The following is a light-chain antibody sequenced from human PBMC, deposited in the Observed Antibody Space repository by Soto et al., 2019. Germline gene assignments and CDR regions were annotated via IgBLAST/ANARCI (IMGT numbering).Light chain of an antibody. CDR3: SSYTSSATFV. CDR1: NSDVGDYNY. V-gene: IGLV2-14*01. CDR2: EVS. Sequence: QSALTQPAPVSGSPGQSITISCTGTNSDVGDYNYVSWYQRHPGKAPKVMIYEVSNRPSGVSNRFSGSKSGNTASLTISGLQAEDEADYYCSSYTSSATFVFGTGTKVTVL. J-gene: IGLJ1*01.